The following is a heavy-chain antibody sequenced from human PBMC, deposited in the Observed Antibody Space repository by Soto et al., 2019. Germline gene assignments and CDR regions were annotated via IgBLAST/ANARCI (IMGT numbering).Heavy chain of an antibody. CDR3: ARGRPAAGQYFFDY. J-gene: IGHJ4*02. CDR1: GGSISSISYY. D-gene: IGHD6-13*01. Sequence: SETLSLTCTFSGGSISSISYYWAWLRQAPGKGLEWIGSIHDSGSTYYTPSLKSRVTISVDTSKSHFSLNLSSATASDTAVYFCARGRPAAGQYFFDYWGQGTLVTVSS. V-gene: IGHV4-39*02. CDR2: IHDSGST.